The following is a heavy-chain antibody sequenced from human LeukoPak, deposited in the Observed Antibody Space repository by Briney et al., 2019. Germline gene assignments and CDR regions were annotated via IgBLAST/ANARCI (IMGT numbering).Heavy chain of an antibody. J-gene: IGHJ4*02. CDR2: IYYSGST. Sequence: PSETLSLTCTVSGGSISSYYWSWIRQPPGKGXXXXGYIYYSGSTNYNPSLKSRVTISVDTSNNQFSLKLSSVTAADTAVYYCARDRKGYGSFDYWGQGTLITVSS. D-gene: IGHD3-10*01. CDR3: ARDRKGYGSFDY. CDR1: GGSISSYY. V-gene: IGHV4-59*12.